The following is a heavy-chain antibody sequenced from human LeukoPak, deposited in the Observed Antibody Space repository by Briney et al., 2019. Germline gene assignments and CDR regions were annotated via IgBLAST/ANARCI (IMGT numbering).Heavy chain of an antibody. D-gene: IGHD3-10*01. CDR2: IYYSGTT. J-gene: IGHJ3*02. V-gene: IGHV4-59*01. CDR1: GGSISSYY. Sequence: SETLSLTCTVSGGSISSYYWSWIRQPPGKGLEWIGYIYYSGTTNYNPSLESRVTISVDTSKNQFSLKLSSVTAADTAVCYCARGVVRGVIRAFDIWGQGTMVTVSS. CDR3: ARGVVRGVIRAFDI.